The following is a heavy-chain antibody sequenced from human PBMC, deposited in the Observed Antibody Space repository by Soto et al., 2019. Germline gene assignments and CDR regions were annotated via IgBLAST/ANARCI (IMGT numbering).Heavy chain of an antibody. V-gene: IGHV4-31*03. CDR1: GGSISSGGYY. D-gene: IGHD2-2*01. CDR2: IYYSGST. Sequence: SETLSLTCTVPGGSISSGGYYWSWIRQHPGKGLEWIGYIYYSGSTYYNPSLKSRVTISVDTSKNQFSLKLSSVTAADTAVYYCARDHPNCSSTSCYNYYYYGMDVWGQGTTVTVSS. J-gene: IGHJ6*02. CDR3: ARDHPNCSSTSCYNYYYYGMDV.